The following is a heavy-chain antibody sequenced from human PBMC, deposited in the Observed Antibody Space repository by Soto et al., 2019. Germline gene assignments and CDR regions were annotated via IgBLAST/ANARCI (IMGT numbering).Heavy chain of an antibody. V-gene: IGHV1-46*01. CDR3: ARATPSGSYVPH. D-gene: IGHD1-26*01. CDR1: GYTFTSYY. J-gene: IGHJ1*01. Sequence: QVQLVQSGAEVKKPGASVKVSCKASGYTFTSYYMHWVRQAPGQGLEWMGIINPSGGSTSYAQKCTGRVNMTSDTSTSTVYMELSSLRSEDTAVYYCARATPSGSYVPHWGQGTLVTVSS. CDR2: INPSGGST.